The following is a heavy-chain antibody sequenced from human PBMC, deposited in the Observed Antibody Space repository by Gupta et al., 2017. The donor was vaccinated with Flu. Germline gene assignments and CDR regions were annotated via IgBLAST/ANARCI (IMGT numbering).Heavy chain of an antibody. CDR3: ARDGGGYFDF. Sequence: SCAASGFSFSNYGIHWVRQAPGKGLEWVAFIWSDGSKKYYADSVEGRFTISRDNSKNTLFLQVNSLRAEDTAVYYCARDGGGYFDFWGQGTLVTVSS. D-gene: IGHD2-15*01. V-gene: IGHV3-33*01. CDR2: IWSDGSKK. J-gene: IGHJ4*02. CDR1: GFSFSNYG.